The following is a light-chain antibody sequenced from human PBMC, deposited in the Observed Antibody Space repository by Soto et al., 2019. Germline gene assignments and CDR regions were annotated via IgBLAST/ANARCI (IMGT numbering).Light chain of an antibody. Sequence: EIVLTQSPGTLSLSPGERATLSCRASQSVSSSYLAWYQQKPGQAPRLLIYGASSGATGIPDRFSGSGSGTDFTLTISRLEPEDFAVYYCHQYGSSPQTFGHGTKLEIK. CDR3: HQYGSSPQT. J-gene: IGKJ2*01. CDR1: QSVSSSY. V-gene: IGKV3-20*01. CDR2: GAS.